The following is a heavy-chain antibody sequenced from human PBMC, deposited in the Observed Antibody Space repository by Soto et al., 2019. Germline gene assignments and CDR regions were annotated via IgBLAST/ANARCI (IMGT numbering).Heavy chain of an antibody. CDR3: ASGRYGDSFDY. CDR1: GGSFSGYY. CDR2: INHSGST. J-gene: IGHJ4*02. D-gene: IGHD4-17*01. Sequence: SETLSLTCAVYGGSFSGYYWSWIRQPPGKGLKLIGEINHSGSTNYNPSLKSRVTISVDTSKNQFSLKLSSVTAADTAVYYCASGRYGDSFDYWGQGTLVTVPS. V-gene: IGHV4-34*01.